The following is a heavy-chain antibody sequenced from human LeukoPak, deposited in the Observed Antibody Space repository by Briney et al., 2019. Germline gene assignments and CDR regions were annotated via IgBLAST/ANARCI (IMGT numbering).Heavy chain of an antibody. V-gene: IGHV4-59*12. CDR2: IYYSGST. D-gene: IGHD4-17*01. CDR3: TRDTGTTGEVKFDP. J-gene: IGHJ5*02. Sequence: SETLSLTCTVSGGSISSYYWSWIRQPPGKGLEWIGYIYYSGSTNYNPSLKSRVTISVDTSKNQFSLNLMSVTAADTAVYYCTRDTGTTGEVKFDPWGQGTPVTVSS. CDR1: GGSISSYY.